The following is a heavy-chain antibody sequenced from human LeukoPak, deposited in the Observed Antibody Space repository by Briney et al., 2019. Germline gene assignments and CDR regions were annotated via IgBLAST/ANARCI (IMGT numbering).Heavy chain of an antibody. CDR2: ISYDGSNK. V-gene: IGHV3-30-3*01. D-gene: IGHD2-21*01. CDR3: ARERQDTILHSGAFDI. J-gene: IGHJ3*02. CDR1: GFTFSSYA. Sequence: QSGGSLRLSCAASGFTFSSYAMHWVRQAPGKGLEWVAVISYDGSNKYYADSVKGRFTISRDNSKNTLYLQMNSLRAEDTAVYFCARERQDTILHSGAFDIWGQGTMVTVSS.